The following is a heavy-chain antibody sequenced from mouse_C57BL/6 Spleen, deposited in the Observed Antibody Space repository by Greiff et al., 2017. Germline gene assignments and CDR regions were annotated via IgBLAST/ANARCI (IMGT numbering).Heavy chain of an antibody. Sequence: EVKLMESGGGLVQPGGSMKLSCVASGFTFSNYWMNWVRQSPEKGLEWVAQIRLKSNNYATHYAEYVEGRFTISRDDSKSSVYLRMNNLRAEDTGIYYCSDRAKEPRDYWGQGTTLTVSS. D-gene: IGHD6-1*01. V-gene: IGHV6-3*01. CDR2: IRLKSNNYAT. CDR1: GFTFSNYW. CDR3: SDRAKEPRDY. J-gene: IGHJ2*01.